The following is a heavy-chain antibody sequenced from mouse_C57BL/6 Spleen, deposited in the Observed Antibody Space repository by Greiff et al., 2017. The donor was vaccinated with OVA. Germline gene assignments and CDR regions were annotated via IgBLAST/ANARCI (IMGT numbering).Heavy chain of an antibody. CDR2: IHPNSGST. Sequence: QVQLKQPGAELVKPGASVKLSCKASGYTFTSYWMHWVKQRPGQGLEWIGMIHPNSGSTNYNAKFKSKATLTVDKSSSTAYMQLSSLTSEDSAVYYWARWGNYYFDYWGQGTTLTVSS. CDR1: GYTFTSYW. CDR3: ARWGNYYFDY. V-gene: IGHV1-64*01. J-gene: IGHJ2*01.